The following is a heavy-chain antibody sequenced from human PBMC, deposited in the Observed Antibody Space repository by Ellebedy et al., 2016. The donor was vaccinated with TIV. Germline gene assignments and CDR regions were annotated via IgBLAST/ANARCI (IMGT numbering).Heavy chain of an antibody. Sequence: SVKVSXXASGGTFSSYAISWVRQAPGQGLEWMGGIIPIFGTANYAQKFQGRVTITADESTSTAYMELSSLRSEDTAVYYCARTIVATIFDWFDPWGQGTLVTVSS. CDR3: ARTIVATIFDWFDP. J-gene: IGHJ5*02. CDR2: IIPIFGTA. V-gene: IGHV1-69*13. CDR1: GGTFSSYA. D-gene: IGHD5-12*01.